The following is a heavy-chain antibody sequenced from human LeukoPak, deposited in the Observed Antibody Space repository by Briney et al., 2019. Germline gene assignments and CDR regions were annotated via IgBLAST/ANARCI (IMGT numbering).Heavy chain of an antibody. CDR3: AREGLGIAAAGSFDY. Sequence: PGGSLRLSCAASGFTFSSYGMHWVRQAPGKGLEWVAVIWYDGSNKYYADSVKGRFTISRDNSKNTLYPQMNSLRAKDTAVYYCAREGLGIAAAGSFDYWGQGTLVTVSS. CDR1: GFTFSSYG. V-gene: IGHV3-33*01. D-gene: IGHD6-13*01. J-gene: IGHJ4*02. CDR2: IWYDGSNK.